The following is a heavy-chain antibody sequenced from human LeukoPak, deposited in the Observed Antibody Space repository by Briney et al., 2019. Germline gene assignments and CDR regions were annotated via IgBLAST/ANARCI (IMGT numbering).Heavy chain of an antibody. CDR2: IWYDGRNK. D-gene: IGHD2-21*02. CDR1: GFTFSSYG. V-gene: IGHV3-33*01. Sequence: GRSLRLSCAASGFTFSSYGMHWVRQAPGKGLEWVAVIWYDGRNKYYADSVKGRFTISRDNSKNTLFLQMNSLRAEDTAVYYCARDGCGGDCYPPGGDYFDYWGQGTLVTVSS. J-gene: IGHJ4*02. CDR3: ARDGCGGDCYPPGGDYFDY.